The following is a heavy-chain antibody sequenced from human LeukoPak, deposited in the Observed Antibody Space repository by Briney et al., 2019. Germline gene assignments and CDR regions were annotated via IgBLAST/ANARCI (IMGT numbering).Heavy chain of an antibody. Sequence: GGSLRLSCAASGFMFSSYNMNWVRQAPGKGLEWVSSISSRSSYIYYADSVKGRFTISRDDSKNTLYLQMNSLRAEDTAVYYCARESSGYYLDYWGQGTLVTVSS. J-gene: IGHJ4*02. D-gene: IGHD6-25*01. CDR3: ARESSGYYLDY. CDR2: ISSRSSYI. V-gene: IGHV3-21*04. CDR1: GFMFSSYN.